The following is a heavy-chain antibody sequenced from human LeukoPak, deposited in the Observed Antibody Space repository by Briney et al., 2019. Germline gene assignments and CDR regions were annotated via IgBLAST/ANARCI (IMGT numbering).Heavy chain of an antibody. J-gene: IGHJ6*02. CDR3: AKDFPTTVTTIYYYYGMDV. CDR1: GGSFSSHT. V-gene: IGHV1-2*02. D-gene: IGHD4-17*01. Sequence: ASVKVSCKASGGSFSSHTINWVRQAPGQGLEWMGWLNPNSGDTNYEQKFQGRVTMTRDTSISTAYMELSRLRSDDTAVYYCAKDFPTTVTTIYYYYGMDVWGQGTTVTVSS. CDR2: LNPNSGDT.